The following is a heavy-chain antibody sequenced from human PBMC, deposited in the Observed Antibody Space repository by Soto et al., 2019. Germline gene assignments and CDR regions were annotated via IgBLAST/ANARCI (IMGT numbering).Heavy chain of an antibody. J-gene: IGHJ6*02. CDR2: IYPADSDT. CDR1: GYSFTSYW. CDR3: ARNILTGYYNSYYAMDV. V-gene: IGHV5-51*01. D-gene: IGHD3-9*01. Sequence: GESLKISCKGSGYSFTSYWIGWVRQMPGKGLEWMGSIYPADSDTRYSPSFQGQVTISADKSINTAYLQWSSLKASDTAMYYCARNILTGYYNSYYAMDVWGQGTTVTVSS.